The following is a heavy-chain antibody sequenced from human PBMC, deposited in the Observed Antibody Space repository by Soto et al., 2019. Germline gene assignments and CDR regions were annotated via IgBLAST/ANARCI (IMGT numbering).Heavy chain of an antibody. V-gene: IGHV4-59*01. J-gene: IGHJ4*02. CDR3: ARARYSSSPYYFDY. D-gene: IGHD6-13*01. CDR1: GCSISSYY. CDR2: IYYSGST. Sequence: PSETLSLTCTFSGCSISSYYWSLIRQPPGKGLEWIGYIYYSGSTNYNPSLKSRVTISVDTSKNQFSLKLSSVTAADTAVYYCARARYSSSPYYFDYWGQGTLVTVSS.